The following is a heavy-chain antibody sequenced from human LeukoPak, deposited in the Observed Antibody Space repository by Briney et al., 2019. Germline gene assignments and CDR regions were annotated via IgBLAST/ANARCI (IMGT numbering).Heavy chain of an antibody. CDR3: ARDYYGSGFNWFDP. Sequence: SSETLSLTCTVSGGSISSGGYYWSWIRQPPGKGLEWIGYIYHSGSTYYNPSLKSRVTISVDRSKNQFSLKLSSVTAADTAVYYCARDYYGSGFNWFDPWGQGTLVTVSS. V-gene: IGHV4-30-2*01. CDR2: IYHSGST. J-gene: IGHJ5*02. D-gene: IGHD3-10*01. CDR1: GGSISSGGYY.